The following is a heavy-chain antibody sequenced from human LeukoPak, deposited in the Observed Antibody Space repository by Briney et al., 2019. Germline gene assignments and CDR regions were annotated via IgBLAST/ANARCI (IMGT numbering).Heavy chain of an antibody. CDR2: IYYSGST. J-gene: IGHJ3*02. Sequence: SETLSLTCTVSGGSISPYFWSWIRQPPGRGLEWIGYIYYSGSTTYNPSFKTRVTISVDTSNNQFSLRLTSVTAADTAVYYCARGQLGATDAFDIWGQGTMVTVSS. CDR1: GGSISPYF. V-gene: IGHV4-59*12. D-gene: IGHD1-26*01. CDR3: ARGQLGATDAFDI.